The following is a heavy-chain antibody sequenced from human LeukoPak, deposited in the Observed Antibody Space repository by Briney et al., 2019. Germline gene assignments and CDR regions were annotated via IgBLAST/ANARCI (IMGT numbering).Heavy chain of an antibody. V-gene: IGHV3-30*02. CDR3: AKAVVDFYFYYMDV. J-gene: IGHJ6*03. CDR2: IRYDGSNK. Sequence: GGSLRLSCAASGFTFSNYGMHWVRQAPGKGLEWVTFIRYDGSNKYYTDSVKGRFTISRDNSKNTLYLQMNSLRAEDTAVYYCAKAVVDFYFYYMDVWGKGTTVTVSS. D-gene: IGHD3/OR15-3a*01. CDR1: GFTFSNYG.